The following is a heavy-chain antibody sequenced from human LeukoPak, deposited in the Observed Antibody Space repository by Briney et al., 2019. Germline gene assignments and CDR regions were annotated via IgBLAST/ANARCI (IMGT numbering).Heavy chain of an antibody. CDR2: INPYSCGT. CDR3: ARCGHLVTEMVFWFDL. V-gene: IGHV1-2*02. Sequence: ASVTVSFKASGYTFTGYYMHWVRQAPGQGLDWMGWINPYSCGTNYAQKFHGMVTMTSDTSISTAYMELSRLRSDDTAVYYCARCGHLVTEMVFWFDLWGQGTLVNVSS. D-gene: IGHD2-8*01. CDR1: GYTFTGYY. J-gene: IGHJ5*02.